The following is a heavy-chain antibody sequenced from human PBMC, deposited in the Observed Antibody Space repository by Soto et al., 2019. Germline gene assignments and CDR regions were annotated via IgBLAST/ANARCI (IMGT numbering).Heavy chain of an antibody. D-gene: IGHD2-15*01. CDR2: IKGDGSFI. J-gene: IGHJ5*02. CDR1: GFNLNNYF. CDR3: ARDQGRNWFDH. V-gene: IGHV3-74*01. Sequence: GGSLRLSCSASGFNLNNYFIHLVRQAPRRGLVWVSRIKGDGSFINYADSLEGLFTISRDNAKNMVHLQRDSLRAEDTAVYYCARDQGRNWFDHLGQGTLVTVSS.